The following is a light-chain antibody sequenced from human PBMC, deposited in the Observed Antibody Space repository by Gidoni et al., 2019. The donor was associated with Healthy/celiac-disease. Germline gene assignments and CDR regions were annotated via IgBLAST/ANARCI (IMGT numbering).Light chain of an antibody. CDR1: SSEVESYNL. CDR3: CSSAGSSVWV. Sequence: QSALTRPASASGCPAHSITISCTGTSSEVESYNLDSWYQQHPGKAPKLMIYEVSKRPSGVSKRFSGSKSGNTASLTISGLQAEDEADYYCCSSAGSSVWVFGGGTKLTVL. J-gene: IGLJ3*02. V-gene: IGLV2-23*02. CDR2: EVS.